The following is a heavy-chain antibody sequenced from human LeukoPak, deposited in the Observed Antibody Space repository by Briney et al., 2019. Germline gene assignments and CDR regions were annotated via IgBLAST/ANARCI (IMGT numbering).Heavy chain of an antibody. J-gene: IGHJ4*02. CDR3: ARDSGYSTFDL. V-gene: IGHV3-7*01. D-gene: IGHD5-18*01. Sequence: GGSLRLSCAASGFTFRNSWMTWVRQSPGKGQEWVASINNDGTEKYYGDSVNRRFSISRDNSKDSLYLQMNLLRPEDASTYYCARDSGYSTFDLWGKGTRVIVSS. CDR1: GFTFRNSW. CDR2: INNDGTEK.